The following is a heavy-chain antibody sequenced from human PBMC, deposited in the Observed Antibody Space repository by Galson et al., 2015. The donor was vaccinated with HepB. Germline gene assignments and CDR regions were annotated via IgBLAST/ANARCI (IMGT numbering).Heavy chain of an antibody. J-gene: IGHJ4*02. Sequence: SVKVSCKASGYTFTSYGISWVRQAPGQGLEWMGWISAYNGNTNYAQKLQGRVTMTTDTSTSTAYMELRSLRSGDMAVYYCARGTGYSSSWGGLDYWGQGTLVTVSS. CDR2: ISAYNGNT. V-gene: IGHV1-18*03. CDR3: ARGTGYSSSWGGLDY. CDR1: GYTFTSYG. D-gene: IGHD6-13*01.